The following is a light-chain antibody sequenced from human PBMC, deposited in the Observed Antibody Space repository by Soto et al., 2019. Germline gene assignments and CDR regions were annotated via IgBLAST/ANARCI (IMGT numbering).Light chain of an antibody. V-gene: IGKV1-5*01. CDR3: QQVNVYPST. CDR2: DAS. CDR1: QSIGGW. J-gene: IGKJ4*01. Sequence: DIQMTQSPSTLSASVGDRVTITCRASQSIGGWLAWYQQKPGKAPKLLIYDASSLESGVPSRFSGSGSGTEFTLTISSLQPDDFATYYCQQVNVYPSTLGGGTKVDIK.